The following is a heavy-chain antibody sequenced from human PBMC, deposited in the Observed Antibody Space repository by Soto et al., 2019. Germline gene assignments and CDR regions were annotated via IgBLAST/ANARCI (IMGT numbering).Heavy chain of an antibody. CDR1: GIAFSTYA. D-gene: IGHD6-19*01. J-gene: IGHJ4*01. Sequence: QVQVVESGGGVVQPGRSLRLSCAASGIAFSTYAMQWVRQAPGKGLEWVGVISNDGSNQYYTDSVKGRFTISRDNSKNTVSLQMSSLRDEDTAVYYCACALLAGVGGDVWGHGTLVIVSS. CDR3: ACALLAGVGGDV. V-gene: IGHV3-30*10. CDR2: ISNDGSNQ.